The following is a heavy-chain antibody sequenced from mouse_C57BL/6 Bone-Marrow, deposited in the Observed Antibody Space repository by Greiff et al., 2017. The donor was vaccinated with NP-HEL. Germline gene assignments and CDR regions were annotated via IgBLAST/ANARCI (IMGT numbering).Heavy chain of an antibody. D-gene: IGHD1-1*01. Sequence: EVQLVESGGDLVKPGGSLKLSCAASGFTFSSYGMSWVRQTPDKRLEWVATISSGGSYTYYPDSVKGRFTISRDNAKNTLYLQMSSLKSEDTAMYYCASYYYGSSPWFAYWGQGTLVTVSA. CDR3: ASYYYGSSPWFAY. CDR2: ISSGGSYT. J-gene: IGHJ3*01. CDR1: GFTFSSYG. V-gene: IGHV5-6*01.